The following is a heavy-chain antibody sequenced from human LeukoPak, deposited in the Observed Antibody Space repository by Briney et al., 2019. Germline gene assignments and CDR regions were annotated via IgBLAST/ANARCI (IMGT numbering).Heavy chain of an antibody. D-gene: IGHD5-12*01. Sequence: ASVKVSCKAAGYSFTTFHINWVRQATGQGLEWMGWMNPHSGKTGYAQNFQGRVTMTRDTSISTAYMELSRLRSDDTAVYYCARDTGTGSGYDGFDYWGQGTLVTVSS. CDR3: ARDTGTGSGYDGFDY. CDR1: GYSFTTFH. J-gene: IGHJ4*02. CDR2: MNPHSGKT. V-gene: IGHV1-8*02.